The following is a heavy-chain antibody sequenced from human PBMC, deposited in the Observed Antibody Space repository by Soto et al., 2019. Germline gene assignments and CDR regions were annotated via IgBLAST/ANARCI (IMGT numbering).Heavy chain of an antibody. V-gene: IGHV3-48*02. Sequence: GGSLRLSCEAPNFTFSSYNMTSVRQAPGRRLEWISYISSSSSTIYYAASVKGRFTISRDNAKNSLYLQMSSLRDEDTAVYYCARDLMIIDYWGQGTLVTVSS. D-gene: IGHD3-16*01. CDR1: NFTFSSYN. CDR2: ISSSSSTI. CDR3: ARDLMIIDY. J-gene: IGHJ4*02.